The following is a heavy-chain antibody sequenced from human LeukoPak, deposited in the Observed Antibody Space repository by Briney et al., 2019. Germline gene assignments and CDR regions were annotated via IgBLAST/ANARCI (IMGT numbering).Heavy chain of an antibody. J-gene: IGHJ3*02. Sequence: GGSLRLSCAASGFTFSSFAMSWVRQAPGKGLEWVASISGSGANIYNADSVRGRFTISRDNSKNTLFLQMSSLRAGDTAVYYCAKGPRTIVGASTAFDTWGQGAMVTVSS. D-gene: IGHD1-26*01. V-gene: IGHV3-23*01. CDR1: GFTFSSFA. CDR2: ISGSGANI. CDR3: AKGPRTIVGASTAFDT.